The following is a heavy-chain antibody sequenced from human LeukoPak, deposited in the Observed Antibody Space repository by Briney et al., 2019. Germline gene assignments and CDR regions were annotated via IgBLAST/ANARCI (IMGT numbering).Heavy chain of an antibody. Sequence: ASVKVSCKASGYTFTSYGISWVRQAPGQGLEWMGGIIPIFGTANYAQKFQGRVTITADESTSTAYMELSSLRSEDTAVYYCAVPYYYDSSGYYSPWGQGTLVTVSS. CDR1: GYTFTSYG. J-gene: IGHJ5*02. V-gene: IGHV1-69*13. CDR2: IIPIFGTA. CDR3: AVPYYYDSSGYYSP. D-gene: IGHD3-22*01.